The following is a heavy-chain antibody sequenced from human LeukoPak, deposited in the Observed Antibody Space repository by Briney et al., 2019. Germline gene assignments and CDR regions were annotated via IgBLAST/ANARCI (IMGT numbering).Heavy chain of an antibody. CDR1: GYSFGDYG. Sequence: GASVNVSCKASGYSFGDYGFSWVRQAPGQGLEWLGWISAHNGNRNYAQKVEGRVTMTTDTSTSTAYLELRGLRPDDTAVYYCARDDSGAKVDIDYWGQGTLLIVSS. J-gene: IGHJ4*02. CDR2: ISAHNGNR. V-gene: IGHV1-18*01. D-gene: IGHD5-12*01. CDR3: ARDDSGAKVDIDY.